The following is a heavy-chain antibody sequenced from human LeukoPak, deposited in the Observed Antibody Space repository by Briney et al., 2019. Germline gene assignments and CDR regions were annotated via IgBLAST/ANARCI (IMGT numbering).Heavy chain of an antibody. V-gene: IGHV4-30-4*08. J-gene: IGHJ5*02. CDR2: IYYSGST. CDR1: GGSISSGDYY. D-gene: IGHD5-18*01. Sequence: PSQTLSLTCTVSGGSISSGDYYWRWIRQPPGKGLEWIGYIYYSGSTYYNPSLKSRVTISVDTSKNQFSLKLSSVTAADTAVYYCARDRRYSYGYSNWFDPWGQGTLVTVSS. CDR3: ARDRRYSYGYSNWFDP.